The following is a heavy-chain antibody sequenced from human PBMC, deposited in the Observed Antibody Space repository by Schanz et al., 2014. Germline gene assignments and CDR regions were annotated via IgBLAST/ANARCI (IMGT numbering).Heavy chain of an antibody. CDR2: ISSNGGST. D-gene: IGHD6-19*01. CDR3: ARKTDSSGTGDY. CDR1: GFTFSSYA. Sequence: EVQLVESGGGLVQPGGSLRLSCAASGFTFSSYAMHWVRQAPGKGLEYVSAISSNGGSTYYANSVKGRFTISRDNAKNSLYLQMNSLRAEDTAVYYCARKTDSSGTGDYWGQGTLVTVSS. J-gene: IGHJ4*02. V-gene: IGHV3-64*01.